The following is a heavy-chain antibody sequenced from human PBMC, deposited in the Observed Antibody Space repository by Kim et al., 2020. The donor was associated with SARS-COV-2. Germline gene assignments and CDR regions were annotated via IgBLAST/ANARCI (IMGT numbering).Heavy chain of an antibody. CDR3: VREGPVAIPPLKD. V-gene: IGHV3-30*01. D-gene: IGHD2-2*02. Sequence: YFADSEKGRFTISRDNSKNMMYLQMNSLIAEDTAVYHCVREGPVAIPPLKDWGQGTLVTVSS. J-gene: IGHJ4*02.